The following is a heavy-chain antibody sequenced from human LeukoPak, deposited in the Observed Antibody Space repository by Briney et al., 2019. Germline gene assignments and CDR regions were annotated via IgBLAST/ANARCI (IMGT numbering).Heavy chain of an antibody. J-gene: IGHJ4*02. Sequence: GGSLRLSCAASGFTFNNYAMSWFRQTPGKGLEWVSAISGSGDRTYYADSVKGRFTISRDNAKNSLYLQMNSLRAEDTAVYYCARAGPQYYYYSSGYYYFDFWGQGTLVTVSS. CDR3: ARAGPQYYYYSSGYYYFDF. V-gene: IGHV3-23*01. D-gene: IGHD3-22*01. CDR1: GFTFNNYA. CDR2: ISGSGDRT.